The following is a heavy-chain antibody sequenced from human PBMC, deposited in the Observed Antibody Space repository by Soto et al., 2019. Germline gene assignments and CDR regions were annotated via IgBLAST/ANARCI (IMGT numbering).Heavy chain of an antibody. CDR1: GYTFTSNT. Sequence: QVQLVQSGAEVKKPGASVKVSCETSGYTFTSNTFHWVRQAPGQRHEWMGWINAANGDTRYSQKFQGRVTLTRDTYASTAYMELNSLRPEDTAVYYCARGPVTGAFDIWGQGTMVTVSS. V-gene: IGHV1-3*01. J-gene: IGHJ3*02. CDR2: INAANGDT. CDR3: ARGPVTGAFDI. D-gene: IGHD4-17*01.